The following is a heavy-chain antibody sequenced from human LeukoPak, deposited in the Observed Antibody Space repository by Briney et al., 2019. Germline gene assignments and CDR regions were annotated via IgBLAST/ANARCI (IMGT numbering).Heavy chain of an antibody. CDR1: GFTFSSYG. CDR2: ISYDGSNK. V-gene: IGHV3-30*18. CDR3: AKGSLWFGELSGDY. J-gene: IGHJ4*02. Sequence: GGSLRLSCAASGFTFSSYGMNWVRQAPGKGLEWVAVISYDGSNKYYADSVKGRFTISRDNSKNTLYLQMNSLRAEDTAVYYCAKGSLWFGELSGDYWGQGTLVTVSS. D-gene: IGHD3-10*01.